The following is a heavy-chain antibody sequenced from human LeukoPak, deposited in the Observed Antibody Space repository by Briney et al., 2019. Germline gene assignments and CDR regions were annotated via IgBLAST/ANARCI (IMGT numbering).Heavy chain of an antibody. D-gene: IGHD3-22*01. Sequence: GGSLRLSCGASGFTFSSYGMHWVRQAPGKGLEWVAVIWYDGSNKYYADSVKGRFTISRDNSKNTLYLQMNSLRAEDTAVYYCAKEYYYDTRRGCNWFDPWGQGTLVTVSS. CDR1: GFTFSSYG. CDR2: IWYDGSNK. J-gene: IGHJ5*02. V-gene: IGHV3-33*06. CDR3: AKEYYYDTRRGCNWFDP.